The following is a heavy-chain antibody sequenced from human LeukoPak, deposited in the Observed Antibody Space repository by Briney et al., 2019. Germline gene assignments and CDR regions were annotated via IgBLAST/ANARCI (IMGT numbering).Heavy chain of an antibody. CDR3: ARGDIVVVPAAVNYYYYGMDV. CDR1: GGSISSGDYY. J-gene: IGHJ6*04. V-gene: IGHV4-30-4*01. D-gene: IGHD2-2*01. CDR2: IYYSGST. Sequence: PSETLSLTCTVSGGSISSGDYYWSWIRQPPGKGLECIGYIYYSGSTYYNPSLKSRVTISVDTSKNQFSLKLSSVTAADTAVYYCARGDIVVVPAAVNYYYYGMDVWGKGTTVTVSS.